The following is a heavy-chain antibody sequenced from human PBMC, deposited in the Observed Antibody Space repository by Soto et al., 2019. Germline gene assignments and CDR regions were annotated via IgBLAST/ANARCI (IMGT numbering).Heavy chain of an antibody. J-gene: IGHJ6*02. Sequence: PSETLSLTCAVSGQSITSGFYWGWIRQSPGKGLEWIANIYHGGGTYYNPSLKSRVTISVDTSKNQLSLKLRSVIAADTAVYYCARRGPQRAFYYRAMDVWGQGTTVTVSS. CDR3: ARRGPQRAFYYRAMDV. D-gene: IGHD3-10*01. CDR1: GQSITSGFY. CDR2: IYHGGGT. V-gene: IGHV4-38-2*01.